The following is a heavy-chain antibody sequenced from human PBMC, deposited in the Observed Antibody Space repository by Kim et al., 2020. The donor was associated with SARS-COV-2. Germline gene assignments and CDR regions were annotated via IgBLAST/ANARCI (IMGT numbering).Heavy chain of an antibody. CDR3: TTGGGTGDLNY. D-gene: IGHD7-27*01. V-gene: IGHV3-15*01. J-gene: IGHJ4*02. Sequence: DYAAPVKGRFTISRDESQNALYLEMNRLKTEDTAVYYCTTGGGTGDLNYWGQGTLVTVSS.